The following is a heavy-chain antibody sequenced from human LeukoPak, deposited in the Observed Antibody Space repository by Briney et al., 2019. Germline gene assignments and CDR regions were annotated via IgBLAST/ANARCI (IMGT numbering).Heavy chain of an antibody. CDR1: GGSISSYY. D-gene: IGHD4-23*01. CDR2: IYYSGST. Sequence: SETLSLTCTVSGGSISSYYWSWIRQPPGKGLEWIGYIYYSGSTNYNPSLKSRVTISVDTSKNQFSLKLSPVTAADTAVYYCARDVPGNRAVDVWGKGTTVTVSS. J-gene: IGHJ6*04. V-gene: IGHV4-59*01. CDR3: ARDVPGNRAVDV.